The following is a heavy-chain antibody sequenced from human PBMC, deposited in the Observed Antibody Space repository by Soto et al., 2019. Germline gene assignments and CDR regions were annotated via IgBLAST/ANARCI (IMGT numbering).Heavy chain of an antibody. D-gene: IGHD3-9*01. J-gene: IGHJ4*02. Sequence: GGSLRLSCAASEFTFSDYYMSWIRQAPGKGLEWVSYISSTGNTIYYADSVKGRFTISRDNAKNSLYLQMNSLRAEDTAVYYCARDPIKGILTGYSDYWGQGTLVTVSS. CDR3: ARDPIKGILTGYSDY. CDR1: EFTFSDYY. CDR2: ISSTGNTI. V-gene: IGHV3-11*01.